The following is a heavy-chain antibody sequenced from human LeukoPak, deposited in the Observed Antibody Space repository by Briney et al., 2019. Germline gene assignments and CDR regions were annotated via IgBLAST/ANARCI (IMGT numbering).Heavy chain of an antibody. V-gene: IGHV3-7*03. CDR3: ANPFALSY. CDR1: GFTFSDSW. CDR2: MNQDGSAK. Sequence: GGSLRLSCAASGFTFSDSWMSWVRQAPGKGLEWVANMNQDGSAKGYVDSVKGRFTISRDNSKNTLYLQMNSLRAEDTAVYYCANPFALSYWGQGTLVTVSS. J-gene: IGHJ4*02.